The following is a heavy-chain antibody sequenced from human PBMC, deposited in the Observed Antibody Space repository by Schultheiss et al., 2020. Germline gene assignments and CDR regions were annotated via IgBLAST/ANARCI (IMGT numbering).Heavy chain of an antibody. CDR3: AREVIAAAGSFDP. CDR2: IYYSGST. J-gene: IGHJ5*02. D-gene: IGHD6-13*01. Sequence: GSLRLSCTVSGGSISSYYWSWIRQPPGKGLEWIGYIYYSGSTNYNPSLKSRVTISVDTSKNQFSLKLSSVTAADTAVYYCAREVIAAAGSFDPWGQGTLVTVSS. CDR1: GGSISSYY. V-gene: IGHV4-59*01.